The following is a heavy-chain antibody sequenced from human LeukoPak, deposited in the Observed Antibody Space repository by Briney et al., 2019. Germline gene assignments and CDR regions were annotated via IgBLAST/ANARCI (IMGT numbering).Heavy chain of an antibody. CDR1: GGSISSYY. J-gene: IGHJ6*03. Sequence: PSETLSLTCTVSGGSISSYYWSWIRQPPGKGLEWIGYIYYSGSTNYNPSLKSRVTISVDTSKNQFSLKLSSVTAADTAVYYCARHGDLYYYYYMDVWGKGITVTVSS. CDR2: IYYSGST. D-gene: IGHD3-10*01. V-gene: IGHV4-59*01. CDR3: ARHGDLYYYYYMDV.